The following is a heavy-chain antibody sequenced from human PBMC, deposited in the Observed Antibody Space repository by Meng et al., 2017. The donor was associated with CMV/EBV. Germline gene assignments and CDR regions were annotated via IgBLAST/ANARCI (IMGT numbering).Heavy chain of an antibody. Sequence: GGSLRLSCAASGFTFDDYGMSWVRQAPGKGLEWVSGINWNGGSTGYADSVKGRFTISRDNAKNSLYLQMNSPRAEDTALYYCARGRTTVTTQTGNDYWGQGTLVTVSS. CDR3: ARGRTTVTTQTGNDY. J-gene: IGHJ4*02. CDR1: GFTFDDYG. V-gene: IGHV3-20*04. CDR2: INWNGGST. D-gene: IGHD4-17*01.